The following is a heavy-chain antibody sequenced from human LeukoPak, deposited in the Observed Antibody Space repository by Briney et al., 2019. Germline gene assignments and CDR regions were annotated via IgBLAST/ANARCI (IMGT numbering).Heavy chain of an antibody. Sequence: GGSLRLSCAASGLTFSTYTMNWVRQAPGKGLEWISYISSSSSTTYYTDSVKGRFTISRDNTKNSLYLQMNSLRAEDTAVYYCARGSTVLMERLDPWGQGTLVTVSS. V-gene: IGHV3-48*04. J-gene: IGHJ5*02. CDR1: GLTFSTYT. D-gene: IGHD2-8*01. CDR2: ISSSSSTT. CDR3: ARGSTVLMERLDP.